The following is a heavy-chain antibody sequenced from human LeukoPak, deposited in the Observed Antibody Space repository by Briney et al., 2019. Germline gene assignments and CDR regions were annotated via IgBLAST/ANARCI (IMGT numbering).Heavy chain of an antibody. CDR1: GGSISSYY. D-gene: IGHD6-19*01. J-gene: IGHJ4*02. Sequence: SETLSLTCTASGGSISSYYWGWIRQPPGKGLEWIGYIYYSGSTNYNPSLKSRVTISVDTSKNQFSLKLRSVTAADTAVYYCVRGKPLYSSGWYNRFNFDYWGQGTLVTVSS. V-gene: IGHV4-59*01. CDR2: IYYSGST. CDR3: VRGKPLYSSGWYNRFNFDY.